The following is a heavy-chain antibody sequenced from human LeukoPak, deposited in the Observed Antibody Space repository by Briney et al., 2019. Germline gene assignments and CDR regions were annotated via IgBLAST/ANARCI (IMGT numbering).Heavy chain of an antibody. V-gene: IGHV3-7*01. J-gene: IGHJ4*02. Sequence: GGSLRLSCAASGFTFSSYWMSWVRQAPGKGLEWVGNIKQNGSEKYNVDLVKGRFTISRDNAKNSLYLQMHSMRAEDTAVYYCAREVVSSGWYRGTYFDYWGQGTLVTVSS. CDR2: IKQNGSEK. D-gene: IGHD6-19*01. CDR3: AREVVSSGWYRGTYFDY. CDR1: GFTFSSYW.